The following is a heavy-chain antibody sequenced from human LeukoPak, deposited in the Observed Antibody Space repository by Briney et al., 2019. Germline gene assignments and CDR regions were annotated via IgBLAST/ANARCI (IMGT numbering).Heavy chain of an antibody. CDR2: INPSGGST. J-gene: IGHJ4*02. V-gene: IGHV1-46*01. D-gene: IGHD5-18*01. CDR3: ARVAKDTAMVTGFDY. Sequence: ASVKVSCKASGYTFTSYYMHWVRQAPGQGLEWMGIINPSGGSTSYAQKFQGRVTMTRETSTSTVYMELSSLRSEDTAVYYCARVAKDTAMVTGFDYWGQGTLVTVSS. CDR1: GYTFTSYY.